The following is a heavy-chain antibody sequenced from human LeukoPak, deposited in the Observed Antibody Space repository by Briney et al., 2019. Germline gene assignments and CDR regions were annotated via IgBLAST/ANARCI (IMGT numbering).Heavy chain of an antibody. CDR3: AKAVKTYYYDSSGYYYQPGTPYYFDY. D-gene: IGHD3-22*01. CDR1: GFTFSSYA. CDR2: ISGSGGST. J-gene: IGHJ4*02. Sequence: QSGGSLRLSCAASGFTFSSYAMSWVRQAPGKGLEWVSAISGSGGSTYYADSVKGRFTISRDNSKNTLYLQMNSLRAEDTAVYYCAKAVKTYYYDSSGYYYQPGTPYYFDYWGQGTLVTVSS. V-gene: IGHV3-23*01.